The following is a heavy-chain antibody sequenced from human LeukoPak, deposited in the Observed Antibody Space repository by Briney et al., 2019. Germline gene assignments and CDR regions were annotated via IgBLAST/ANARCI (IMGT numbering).Heavy chain of an antibody. CDR2: IYYSGST. J-gene: IGHJ4*02. Sequence: KPSETLSLTCTVSGGSISSSSYYWGWIRQPPGKGLEWIGSIYYSGSTYYNPSLKSRVTISVDTSKNQFSLKLSSVTAADTAVYYCASPLQSDSSGYYGVFDYWGQGTLVTVSS. CDR3: ASPLQSDSSGYYGVFDY. D-gene: IGHD3-22*01. CDR1: GGSISSSSYY. V-gene: IGHV4-39*01.